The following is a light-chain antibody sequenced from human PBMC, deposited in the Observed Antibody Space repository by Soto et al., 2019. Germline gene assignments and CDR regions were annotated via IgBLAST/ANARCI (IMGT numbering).Light chain of an antibody. J-gene: IGKJ1*01. Sequence: EIVLTQSPGTLSLSPGERATLFCRASQSVSSRYLAWYRQRPGQSPRLLIYAASSRATGIPDRISGSGSGTDFSLTICRLEPEDFAVYYCHQYGSSPTFGQGTKVEIK. CDR3: HQYGSSPT. V-gene: IGKV3-20*01. CDR2: AAS. CDR1: QSVSSRY.